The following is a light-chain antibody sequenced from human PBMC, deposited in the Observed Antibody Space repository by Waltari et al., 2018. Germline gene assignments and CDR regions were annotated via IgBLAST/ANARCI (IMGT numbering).Light chain of an antibody. J-gene: IGLJ1*01. CDR1: NSNIGTYF. Sequence: QSVLTQPPSVSAAPGQRVTISCSGSNSNIGTYFVSWYQQLPGTAPRVLIYDDTIRSSGIPDRFTASKSGTSATLDIIGLQTGDEATYYCGTWDNSLRGYVFGTATKVTVL. CDR3: GTWDNSLRGYV. CDR2: DDT. V-gene: IGLV1-51*01.